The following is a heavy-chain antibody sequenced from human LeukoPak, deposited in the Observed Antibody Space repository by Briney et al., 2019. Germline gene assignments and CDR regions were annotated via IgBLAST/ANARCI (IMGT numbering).Heavy chain of an antibody. CDR3: ARSNQADDY. V-gene: IGHV3-74*01. J-gene: IGHJ4*02. D-gene: IGHD1-14*01. Sequence: GGTLRLSCAASGFTLSSYWMHWVRQVPGKGLVWVARINPGGSSITYADSVKGRFTISRDNAKNTLYLQMDSLRAEDTGVYYCARSNQADDYWGQGTLVTVSS. CDR1: GFTLSSYW. CDR2: INPGGSSI.